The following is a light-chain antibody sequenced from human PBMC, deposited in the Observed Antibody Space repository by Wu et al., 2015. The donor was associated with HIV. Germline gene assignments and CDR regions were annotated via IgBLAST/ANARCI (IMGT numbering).Light chain of an antibody. CDR3: QQSYSTPMYT. J-gene: IGKJ2*01. V-gene: IGKV3-20*01. CDR1: QSVSSSY. Sequence: EIVLTQSPGTLSLSPGERATLSCRASQSVSSSYLAWYQQKPGQAPRLLIYGASSRATGIPDRFSGSGSGTDFTLTISRLEPEDFATYYCQQSYSTPMYTFGLGDQAGDQT. CDR2: GAS.